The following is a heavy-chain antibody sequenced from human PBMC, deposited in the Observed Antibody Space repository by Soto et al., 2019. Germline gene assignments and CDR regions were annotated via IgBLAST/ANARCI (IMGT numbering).Heavy chain of an antibody. D-gene: IGHD2-21*02. CDR1: GYTFTSYY. CDR2: INPSGGST. CDR3: ARDSGYCGGDCYSEFDY. J-gene: IGHJ4*02. V-gene: IGHV1-46*01. Sequence: QVQLVQSGAEVKKPGASVKVSCKASGYTFTSYYMHWVRQAPGQGLEWMGIINPSGGSTSYAQKFQGRVTMTRATGTSTVYMELSSLRSEDTAVYYCARDSGYCGGDCYSEFDYWGQGTLVTVSS.